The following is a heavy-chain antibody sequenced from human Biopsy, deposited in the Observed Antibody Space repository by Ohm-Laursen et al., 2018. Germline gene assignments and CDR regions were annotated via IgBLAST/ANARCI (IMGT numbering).Heavy chain of an antibody. D-gene: IGHD3-22*01. Sequence: SLRLSCAASGFTFADFAVSWVRQAPGTGLEWVGLIKTKGFRERTQYAASVEGRFTISRDDSKGVAYLEMSGLKTEDTALYYCTRWYDRSGYYRDLWGQGTLVTVSS. J-gene: IGHJ5*02. V-gene: IGHV3-49*04. CDR3: TRWYDRSGYYRDL. CDR1: GFTFADFA. CDR2: IKTKGFRERT.